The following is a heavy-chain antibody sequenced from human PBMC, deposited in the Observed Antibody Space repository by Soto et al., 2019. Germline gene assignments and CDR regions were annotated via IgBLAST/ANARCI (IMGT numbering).Heavy chain of an antibody. CDR3: ARDGPYSGSHMPQDAFDI. Sequence: GGSLRLSCAASGFTFSSYSMNWVRQAPGKGLEWVSYISSSSSTIYYADSVKGRFTISRDNAKNSLYLQMNSLRDEDTAVYYCARDGPYSGSHMPQDAFDIWGQGTMVTVS. CDR1: GFTFSSYS. V-gene: IGHV3-48*02. J-gene: IGHJ3*02. CDR2: ISSSSSTI. D-gene: IGHD1-26*01.